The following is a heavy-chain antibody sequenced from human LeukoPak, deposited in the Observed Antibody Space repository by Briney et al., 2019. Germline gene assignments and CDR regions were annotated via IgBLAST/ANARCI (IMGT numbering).Heavy chain of an antibody. D-gene: IGHD2-2*02. Sequence: SVKVPCKASGGTFSSYTISWVRQAPGQGLEWMGRIIPILGIANYAQKFQGRVTITVDKSTSTAYMELSSLRSEDTAVYYCAIRPLDCSSTSCYTEAYYYMDVWGKGTTVTVSS. CDR1: GGTFSSYT. CDR2: IIPILGIA. J-gene: IGHJ6*03. V-gene: IGHV1-69*02. CDR3: AIRPLDCSSTSCYTEAYYYMDV.